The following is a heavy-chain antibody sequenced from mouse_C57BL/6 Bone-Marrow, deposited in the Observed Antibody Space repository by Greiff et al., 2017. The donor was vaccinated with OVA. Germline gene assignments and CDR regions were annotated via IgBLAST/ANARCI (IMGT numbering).Heavy chain of an antibody. CDR3: ARKKGYGSSGYYAMDY. Sequence: QVQLKDSGPGLVQPSQSLSITCTVSGFSLTSYGVHWVRQSPGKGLEWLGVIWSGGSTDYNAAFISRLSISKDNSKSQVFFKMNSLQADDTAIYYCARKKGYGSSGYYAMDYWGQGTSVTVSS. CDR1: GFSLTSYG. CDR2: IWSGGST. D-gene: IGHD1-1*01. V-gene: IGHV2-2*01. J-gene: IGHJ4*01.